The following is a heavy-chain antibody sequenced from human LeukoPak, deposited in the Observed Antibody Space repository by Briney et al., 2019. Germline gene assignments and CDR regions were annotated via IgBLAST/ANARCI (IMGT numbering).Heavy chain of an antibody. CDR1: GFTFSSYW. Sequence: PGGSLRLSCAASGFTFSSYWLSWVRQAPGKGLEWVANIKQDGSEKYYVDSVKGRFTISRDNAKNSLYLQMNSLRAEDTAVYYCARVGDYGDYDFFDYWGQGTLVNVSS. CDR2: IKQDGSEK. CDR3: ARVGDYGDYDFFDY. J-gene: IGHJ4*02. D-gene: IGHD4-17*01. V-gene: IGHV3-7*01.